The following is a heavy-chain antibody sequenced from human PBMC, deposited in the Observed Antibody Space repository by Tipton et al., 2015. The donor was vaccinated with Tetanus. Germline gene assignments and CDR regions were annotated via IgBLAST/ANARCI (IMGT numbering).Heavy chain of an antibody. V-gene: IGHV4-61*01. CDR1: GGSVSSGSYY. D-gene: IGHD3-9*01. CDR2: IYYSGST. J-gene: IGHJ4*02. CDR3: ARDGYYDIVAGSRRGPGLVY. Sequence: TLSLTCTVSGGSVSSGSYYWSWIRQPPGKGLEWIGYIYYSGSTNYNPSLKSRVTISVDTSKNQFSLKLSSVTAADTAVYYCARDGYYDIVAGSRRGPGLVYGGQGSLDTVAS.